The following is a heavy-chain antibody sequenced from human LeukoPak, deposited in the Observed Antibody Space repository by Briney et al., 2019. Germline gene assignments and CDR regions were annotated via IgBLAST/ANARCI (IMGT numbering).Heavy chain of an antibody. CDR1: GFTFDDYA. Sequence: PGGSLRLSCAASGFTFDDYAMHWVRQAPGKGLEWVSGISWNSGSIGYADSVKGRFTISRDNAKNSLYLQMNSLRAEDTALYYCAKDEGYFPHYFDYWGQGTLVTVSS. J-gene: IGHJ4*02. D-gene: IGHD3-22*01. CDR2: ISWNSGSI. V-gene: IGHV3-9*01. CDR3: AKDEGYFPHYFDY.